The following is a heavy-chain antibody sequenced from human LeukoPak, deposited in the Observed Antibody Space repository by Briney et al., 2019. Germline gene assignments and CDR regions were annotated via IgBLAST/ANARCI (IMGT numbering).Heavy chain of an antibody. CDR2: IYYSGST. V-gene: IGHV4-39*07. Sequence: PSETLSLTCTVSGGSISSSTYYWGWIRQPPGKGLEWIGSIYYSGSTYYNPSLKSRVTISVDTSKNQFSLKLSSVTAADTAVYYCARGVRGVITIFASPVDYWGQGTLVTVSS. CDR1: GGSISSSTYY. CDR3: ARGVRGVITIFASPVDY. D-gene: IGHD3-10*01. J-gene: IGHJ4*02.